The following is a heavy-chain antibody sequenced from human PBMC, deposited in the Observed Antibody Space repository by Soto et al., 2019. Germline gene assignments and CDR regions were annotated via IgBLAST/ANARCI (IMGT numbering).Heavy chain of an antibody. D-gene: IGHD6-13*01. CDR1: GFTFSSYE. J-gene: IGHJ6*02. Sequence: GGSLRLSCATSGFTFSSYEMNWVLQAPGKGLEWVSYISSSGSTIYYADSVKGRFTISRDNAKNSLYLQMDSLRAEDTAVYYCARDQEAGSFFPYYYGMDVWGQGTTVTAP. CDR2: ISSSGSTI. CDR3: ARDQEAGSFFPYYYGMDV. V-gene: IGHV3-48*03.